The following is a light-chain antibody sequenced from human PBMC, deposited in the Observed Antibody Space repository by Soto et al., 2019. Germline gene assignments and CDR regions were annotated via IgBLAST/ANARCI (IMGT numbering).Light chain of an antibody. V-gene: IGLV1-40*01. CDR1: SSNIGAGYD. CDR2: GNS. Sequence: SVLTQPPSGSGAPGQRVTISCTGSSSNIGAGYDVHWYQQLPGTAPKLLIYGNSNRPSGVPDRFSGSKSGTSASLAITGLQAEDEADYYCQSYDSSLSALYVFGTGTKVTVL. CDR3: QSYDSSLSALYV. J-gene: IGLJ1*01.